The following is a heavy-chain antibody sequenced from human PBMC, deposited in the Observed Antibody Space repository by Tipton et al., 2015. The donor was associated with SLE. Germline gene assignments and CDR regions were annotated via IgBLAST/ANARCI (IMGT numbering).Heavy chain of an antibody. Sequence: SLRLSCAASGFTFSIYSMHWVRQAPGKGLEWVSCISGSSSFIDYADSVKGRFTISRDNTKNSLYLQMNSLRAEDTAVYYCARVDDSSGYYLNYYYGMDVWGQGTTVTVSS. V-gene: IGHV3-21*03. CDR2: ISGSSSFI. D-gene: IGHD3-22*01. CDR1: GFTFSIYS. J-gene: IGHJ6*02. CDR3: ARVDDSSGYYLNYYYGMDV.